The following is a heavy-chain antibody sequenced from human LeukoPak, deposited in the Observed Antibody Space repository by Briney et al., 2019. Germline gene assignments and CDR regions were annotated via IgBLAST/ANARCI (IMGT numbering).Heavy chain of an antibody. J-gene: IGHJ4*02. CDR1: GGSISSYY. Sequence: SETLSLTCTVSGGSISSYYWSWIRQPPGKGLEWIGYIYYSGSTNYNPSLKSRVTISVDTSKNQFSLKLRSVTAADTAVYYCARGAYYFDYWGQGTLVTVSS. CDR3: ARGAYYFDY. V-gene: IGHV4-59*01. CDR2: IYYSGST.